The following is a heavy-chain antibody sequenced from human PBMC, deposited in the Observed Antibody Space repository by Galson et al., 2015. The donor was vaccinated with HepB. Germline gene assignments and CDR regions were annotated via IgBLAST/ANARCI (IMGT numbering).Heavy chain of an antibody. CDR1: GYTFTSYA. D-gene: IGHD3-22*01. CDR2: INAGNGNT. Sequence: SVKVSCKASGYTFTSYAMHWVRQAPGQRLEWMGWINAGNGNTKYSQKFQGRVTITRDTSASTAYMELSSLRSEDTAVYYCAREFRKYYYDSSGYYFHWYFDLWGRGTLVTVSS. V-gene: IGHV1-3*01. CDR3: AREFRKYYYDSSGYYFHWYFDL. J-gene: IGHJ2*01.